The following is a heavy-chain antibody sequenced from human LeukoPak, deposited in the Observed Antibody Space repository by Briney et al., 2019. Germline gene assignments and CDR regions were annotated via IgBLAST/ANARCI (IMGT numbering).Heavy chain of an antibody. CDR2: TSSGDEST. Sequence: SGGSLRLSCAASGFTLSTYAMNWVRQAPGKGLEWVSGTSSGDESTYYADSMKARFTISRDKSKNTLYLQIHSLRAEDTAVYYCAKTYYDFWSGYLHYYYYGMDVWGQGTTVTVSS. V-gene: IGHV3-23*01. CDR3: AKTYYDFWSGYLHYYYYGMDV. J-gene: IGHJ6*02. CDR1: GFTLSTYA. D-gene: IGHD3-3*01.